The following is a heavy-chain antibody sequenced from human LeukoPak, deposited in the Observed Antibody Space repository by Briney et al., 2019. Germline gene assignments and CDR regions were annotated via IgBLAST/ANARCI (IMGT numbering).Heavy chain of an antibody. J-gene: IGHJ6*02. Sequence: GGSLRLSCAASGFFFSNYGMHWVRQAPGKGLDWVAVVSDDGSHKQYADSVKGRFTVSRDNSEKTLYLQMNSLRAEDTAVYYCAKDSSSSNYYYGMDVWGQGTTVTVSS. D-gene: IGHD6-13*01. CDR2: VSDDGSHK. V-gene: IGHV3-30*18. CDR3: AKDSSSSNYYYGMDV. CDR1: GFFFSNYG.